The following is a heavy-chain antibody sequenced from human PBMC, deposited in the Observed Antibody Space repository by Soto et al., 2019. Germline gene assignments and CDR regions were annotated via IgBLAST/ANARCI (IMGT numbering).Heavy chain of an antibody. V-gene: IGHV4-4*08. CDR1: GASLTNSY. D-gene: IGHD6-19*01. CDR3: ARGGGAYSSGWYNDY. Sequence: QVQLQESGPGLVKPSETMSLTCTVSGASLTNSYCTWVRRPPGKGLEWIGRIWDNGNTDSNPSLRSRLTMSVDTSRNQVSLKLSSVTATDTAVYYCARGGGAYSSGWYNDYWGQGILVTVSS. J-gene: IGHJ4*02. CDR2: IWDNGNT.